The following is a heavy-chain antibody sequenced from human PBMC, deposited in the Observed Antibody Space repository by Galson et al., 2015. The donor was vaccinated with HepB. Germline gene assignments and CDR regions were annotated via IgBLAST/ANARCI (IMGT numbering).Heavy chain of an antibody. Sequence: SETLSLTCTVSGGSISSYYWSWIRQPPGKGLEWIGYIYYSGSTNYNPSLKSRVTISVDTSKNQFSLKLSSVTAADTAVYYCARAGQRAMIVDAFDIWGQGTMVTVSS. CDR3: ARAGQRAMIVDAFDI. CDR2: IYYSGST. J-gene: IGHJ3*02. V-gene: IGHV4-59*01. CDR1: GGSISSYY. D-gene: IGHD3-22*01.